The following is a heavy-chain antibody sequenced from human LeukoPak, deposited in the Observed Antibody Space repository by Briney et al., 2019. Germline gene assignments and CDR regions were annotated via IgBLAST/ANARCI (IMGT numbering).Heavy chain of an antibody. V-gene: IGHV3-21*06. CDR1: GFTFSSYS. Sequence: GGSLGLSCAASGFTFSSYSMNWVRQAPGKGLEWVSSISSSSGYIYYADSVKGRFTISRDNAKNSLYLQMNSLRAEDTAVYYCARVPSDYWGQGTLVTVSS. J-gene: IGHJ4*02. CDR2: ISSSSGYI. CDR3: ARVPSDY.